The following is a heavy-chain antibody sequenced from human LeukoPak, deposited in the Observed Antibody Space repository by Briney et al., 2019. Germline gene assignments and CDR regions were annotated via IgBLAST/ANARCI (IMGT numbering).Heavy chain of an antibody. J-gene: IGHJ4*02. D-gene: IGHD6-13*01. V-gene: IGHV4-34*01. Sequence: SETLSLTCAVYGGSFSGYYWSWIRQPPGKGLEWIGEINHSGSTNYNPSLKSRVTISVDTSKNRFSLKLSSVTAADTAVYYCARVSAAAGEGYYFDYWGQGTLVTVSS. CDR2: INHSGST. CDR1: GGSFSGYY. CDR3: ARVSAAAGEGYYFDY.